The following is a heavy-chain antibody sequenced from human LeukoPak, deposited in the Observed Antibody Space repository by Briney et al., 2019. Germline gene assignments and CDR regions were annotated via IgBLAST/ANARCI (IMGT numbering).Heavy chain of an antibody. CDR3: AREDYYDSSRSAFDI. J-gene: IGHJ3*02. V-gene: IGHV1-8*03. Sequence: ASVKVSCKASGYTFTSYDINWVRQATGQGLEWMGWMNPNSGNTGYAQKFQGRVTITADESTSTAYMELSSLRSEDTAVYYCAREDYYDSSRSAFDIWGQGTMVTVSS. D-gene: IGHD3-22*01. CDR1: GYTFTSYD. CDR2: MNPNSGNT.